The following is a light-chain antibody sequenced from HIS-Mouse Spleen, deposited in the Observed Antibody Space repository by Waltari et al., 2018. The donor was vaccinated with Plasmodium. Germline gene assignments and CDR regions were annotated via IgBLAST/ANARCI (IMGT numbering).Light chain of an antibody. J-gene: IGLJ3*02. CDR1: ALPKKY. CDR3: YSTDSSGNHRV. Sequence: SYELTQPPSVSVSSGQTARITCPGVALPKKYAYWYQQKSGQAPVLVIYEDSKRPSGIPERFSGSSSGTMATLTISGAQVEDEADYYCYSTDSSGNHRVFGGGTKLTVL. CDR2: EDS. V-gene: IGLV3-10*01.